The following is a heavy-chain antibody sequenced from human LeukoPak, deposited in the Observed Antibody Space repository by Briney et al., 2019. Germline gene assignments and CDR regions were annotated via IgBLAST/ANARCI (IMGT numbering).Heavy chain of an antibody. CDR2: IRSKANSYAT. J-gene: IGHJ1*01. CDR1: GFTFSGSA. D-gene: IGHD3-22*01. Sequence: GGSLRLSCAASGFTFSGSAMHWVRQASGKGLEWVGRIRSKANSYATAYAASVKGRFTISRDDSKNTAYLQMNSLKTEDTAVYYCTSSLNYYDSSGYYIFLAEYFQHWGQGTLVTVSS. V-gene: IGHV3-73*01. CDR3: TSSLNYYDSSGYYIFLAEYFQH.